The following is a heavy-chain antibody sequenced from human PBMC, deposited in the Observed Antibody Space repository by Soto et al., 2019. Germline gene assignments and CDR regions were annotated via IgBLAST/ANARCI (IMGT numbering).Heavy chain of an antibody. D-gene: IGHD6-13*01. Sequence: SGPTLVNPTQTLTLTCTFSGFSLSTSGMCVSWIRQPPGKALEWLALFDWDDDKFYSTSLKTRLTISKDTSKNQVVLTMTNMDPVDTATYYCARLVSSSWYYGYYGMDVWGQGTTVTAP. CDR3: ARLVSSSWYYGYYGMDV. CDR2: FDWDDDK. V-gene: IGHV2-70*01. J-gene: IGHJ6*02. CDR1: GFSLSTSGMC.